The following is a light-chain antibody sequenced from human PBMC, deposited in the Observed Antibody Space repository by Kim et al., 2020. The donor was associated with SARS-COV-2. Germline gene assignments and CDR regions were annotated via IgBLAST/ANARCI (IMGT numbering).Light chain of an antibody. CDR2: DTS. CDR3: VLYLTNDMV. V-gene: IGLV8-61*01. Sequence: PGGTVTLTCGLSSRSVSTSHYSTWYQQTPGQSPRTLIYDTSTRSSGVPDRFSGSILGNKAALTITGAQANDESDYYCVLYLTNDMVFGGGTQLTVL. J-gene: IGLJ3*02. CDR1: SRSVSTSHY.